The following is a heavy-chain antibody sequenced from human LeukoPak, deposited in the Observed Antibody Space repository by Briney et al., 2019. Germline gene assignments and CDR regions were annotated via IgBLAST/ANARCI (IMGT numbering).Heavy chain of an antibody. D-gene: IGHD6-13*01. CDR3: ARDPARIAAAGGVWFDP. CDR2: INPNSGGT. V-gene: IGHV1-2*02. CDR1: GYTFTGYY. Sequence: ASVKVSCKASGYTFTGYYMHWVRQAPGQGLEWMGWINPNSGGTNYAQKFQGRVTMTRDTSISTAYTELSRLRSDDTAVYYCARDPARIAAAGGVWFDPWGQGTLVTVSS. J-gene: IGHJ5*02.